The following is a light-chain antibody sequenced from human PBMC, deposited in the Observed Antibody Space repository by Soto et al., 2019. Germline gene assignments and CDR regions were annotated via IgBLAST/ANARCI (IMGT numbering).Light chain of an antibody. V-gene: IGKV3-15*01. J-gene: IGKJ1*01. CDR1: QSISSN. CDR2: GAS. Sequence: EIVMTQSPATVSVSPGGRATLSCRASQSISSNLAWYQQKPGQAPRLLIYGASTRATGIPGRLSGSGSGTEFTLTISSLQSEDFAVYYCQQYNNWPITFGQGTKVDIK. CDR3: QQYNNWPIT.